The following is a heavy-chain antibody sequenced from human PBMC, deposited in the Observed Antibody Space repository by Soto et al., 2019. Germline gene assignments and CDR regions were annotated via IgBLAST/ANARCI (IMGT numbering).Heavy chain of an antibody. D-gene: IGHD2-2*02. Sequence: GESLKISCKGSGYNFANYWIGWVRQMPGKGLEWMGIINPGDSETTYSPSFEGQVSISADKSISTAYLQWSSLKASDTAMYYCARQGSYCSSTSCYRWVDPKDHGMDVWGQGTTVTVSS. J-gene: IGHJ6*02. CDR2: INPGDSET. CDR1: GYNFANYW. CDR3: ARQGSYCSSTSCYRWVDPKDHGMDV. V-gene: IGHV5-51*01.